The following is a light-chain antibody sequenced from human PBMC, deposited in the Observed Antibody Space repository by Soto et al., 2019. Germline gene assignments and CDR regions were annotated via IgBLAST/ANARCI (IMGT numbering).Light chain of an antibody. V-gene: IGKV3-20*01. J-gene: IGKJ4*01. CDR3: QQYGSSPPLT. CDR1: RSVSSSF. CDR2: GAS. Sequence: EILLTQSPGTLSLSPGGRATLSCRASRSVSSSFLAWYQQKPGQAPRLLIYGASSRATGIPDRFSGSGSGTDFTLTISRLEPEDFAVYYCQQYGSSPPLTFGGGTKVDIK.